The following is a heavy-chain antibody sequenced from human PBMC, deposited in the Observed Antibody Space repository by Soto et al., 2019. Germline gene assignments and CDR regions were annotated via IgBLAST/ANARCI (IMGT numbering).Heavy chain of an antibody. J-gene: IGHJ3*02. CDR1: GGSINSGGYY. D-gene: IGHD2-2*01. Sequence: TLSLTCTVSGGSINSGGYYWSWIRQHPGKGLEWIGYIYYSGSTYYNPSLKSRVTISVDTSKNQFSLKLSSVTAADTAVYYCAVGGVPAAGDAFDIWGQGTMVTVSS. V-gene: IGHV4-31*03. CDR3: AVGGVPAAGDAFDI. CDR2: IYYSGST.